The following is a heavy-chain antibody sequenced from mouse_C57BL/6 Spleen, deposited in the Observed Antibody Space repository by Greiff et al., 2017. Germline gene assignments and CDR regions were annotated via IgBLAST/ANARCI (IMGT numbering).Heavy chain of an antibody. J-gene: IGHJ4*01. V-gene: IGHV1-15*01. Sequence: QLKQSGAELVRPGASVTLSCKASGYTFTDYEMHWVKQTPVHGLEWIGAIDPETGGTAYNQKFKGKAILTADKSSSTAYMELRSLTSEDSAVYYCTRGGVGMDYWGQGTSVTVSS. CDR1: GYTFTDYE. CDR3: TRGGVGMDY. D-gene: IGHD1-1*02. CDR2: IDPETGGT.